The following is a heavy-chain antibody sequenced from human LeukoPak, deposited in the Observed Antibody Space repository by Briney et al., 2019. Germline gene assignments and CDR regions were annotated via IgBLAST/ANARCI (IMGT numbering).Heavy chain of an antibody. Sequence: GGSLRLSCAASGFTFSSYSMSWVRQAPGKGLEWVGRIKSKTDGGTTDYAAPVKGRFTISRDDSKNTLYLQMNSLKTEDTAVYYCTTSYHDSSGYYLNDYWGQGTLVTVSS. V-gene: IGHV3-15*01. CDR3: TTSYHDSSGYYLNDY. D-gene: IGHD3-22*01. J-gene: IGHJ4*02. CDR1: GFTFSSYS. CDR2: IKSKTDGGTT.